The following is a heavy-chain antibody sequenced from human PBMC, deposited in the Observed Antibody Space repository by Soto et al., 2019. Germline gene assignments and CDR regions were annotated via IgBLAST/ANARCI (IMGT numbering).Heavy chain of an antibody. V-gene: IGHV3-48*02. CDR2: IGGGGRLI. CDR3: ARDLGWAFEC. Sequence: EVQLVESGGGLVQRGGSLRLSCAASGFTFSSFSMNWVRQAPGRGLEWISYIGGGGRLISYADSVKGRFAISRDNAQNTLYLQMDSLRDEDTAVYYCARDLGWAFECWGQGTLVTVSS. D-gene: IGHD6-19*01. CDR1: GFTFSSFS. J-gene: IGHJ4*02.